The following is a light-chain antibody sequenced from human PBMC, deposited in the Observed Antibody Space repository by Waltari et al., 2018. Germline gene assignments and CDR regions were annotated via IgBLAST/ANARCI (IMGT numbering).Light chain of an antibody. CDR3: QQYSYWPPLT. Sequence: EIVMTQSPATLSVSPGERATLSCRASETVSLNLAWYQQKPGQAPRLLIYSAPTRASGVPDRFSGSGSGTEFTLTISNLQSEDFAVYYCQQYSYWPPLTFGGGTKVDIK. CDR1: ETVSLN. CDR2: SAP. V-gene: IGKV3-15*01. J-gene: IGKJ4*01.